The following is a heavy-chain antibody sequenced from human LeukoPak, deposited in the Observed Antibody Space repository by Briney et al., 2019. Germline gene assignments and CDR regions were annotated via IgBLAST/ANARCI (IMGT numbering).Heavy chain of an antibody. J-gene: IGHJ4*02. V-gene: IGHV3-30-3*01. Sequence: GRSLRLSCAASGFTFSSYAMHWVRQAPGKGLEWVAVISYDGSNKNYADSVKGRFTISRDNSKNTLYLQMNSLRAEDTAVYYCASRHCSGGSCYFAGADPFDYWGQGTLVTVSS. CDR3: ASRHCSGGSCYFAGADPFDY. D-gene: IGHD2-15*01. CDR2: ISYDGSNK. CDR1: GFTFSSYA.